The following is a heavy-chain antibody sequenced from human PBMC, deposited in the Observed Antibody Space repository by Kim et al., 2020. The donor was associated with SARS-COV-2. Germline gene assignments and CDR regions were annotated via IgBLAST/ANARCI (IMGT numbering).Heavy chain of an antibody. CDR1: GGSISSYY. Sequence: SETLSLTCTVSGGSISSYYWSWIRQPPGKGLEWIGYIYYSGSTNYNPSIKSRVTISVDTSKNQFSLKLSSVTAADTAVYYCARDGYGSGSVEYYYYGMDVWGQGTTVTVSS. D-gene: IGHD3-10*01. J-gene: IGHJ6*02. CDR3: ARDGYGSGSVEYYYYGMDV. V-gene: IGHV4-59*01. CDR2: IYYSGST.